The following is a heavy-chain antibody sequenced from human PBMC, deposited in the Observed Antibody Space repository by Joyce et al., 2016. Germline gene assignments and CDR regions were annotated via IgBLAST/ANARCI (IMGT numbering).Heavy chain of an antibody. CDR1: ELTFSSYA. V-gene: IGHV3-23*01. D-gene: IGHD2/OR15-2a*01. J-gene: IGHJ6*02. CDR3: AKLLYAQYYYGMDV. Sequence: EVQVLESGGGLVQPGGSLRLSCAASELTFSSYAMTWVRQAPGKGLEWVSAISGSGGSTQYADSVKGRFTISRDNSKNTLYLQMNSLRAEDTAIYYCAKLLYAQYYYGMDVWGQGTTVTVSS. CDR2: ISGSGGST.